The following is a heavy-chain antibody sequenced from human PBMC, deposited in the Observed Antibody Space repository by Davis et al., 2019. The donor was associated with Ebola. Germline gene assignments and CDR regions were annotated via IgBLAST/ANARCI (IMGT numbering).Heavy chain of an antibody. J-gene: IGHJ1*01. CDR3: ARDQAYYDFWSGYYTR. V-gene: IGHV3-48*03. CDR2: ISSSGSTI. CDR1: GFTFSSYE. D-gene: IGHD3-3*01. Sequence: GESLKISCAASGFTFSSYEMNWVRQAPGKGLEWVSYISSSGSTIYYADSVKGRFTISRDNAKNSLYLQMNSLRAEDTAVYYCARDQAYYDFWSGYYTRWGQGTLVTVSS.